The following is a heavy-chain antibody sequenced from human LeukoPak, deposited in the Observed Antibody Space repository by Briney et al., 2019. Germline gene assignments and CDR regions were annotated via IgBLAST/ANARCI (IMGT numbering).Heavy chain of an antibody. D-gene: IGHD3-22*01. V-gene: IGHV3-30-3*01. CDR2: TSYDGSNK. Sequence: GGSLRLSCAASGFPFSSYVMHWVRQAPGKGLEWVSFTSYDGSNKYYADSVKGRFTISRDNSKNTLDLQMNSLRTEDTAMYYCARGDDSSGYFYSYFDYWGQGTLVTVSS. J-gene: IGHJ4*02. CDR1: GFPFSSYV. CDR3: ARGDDSSGYFYSYFDY.